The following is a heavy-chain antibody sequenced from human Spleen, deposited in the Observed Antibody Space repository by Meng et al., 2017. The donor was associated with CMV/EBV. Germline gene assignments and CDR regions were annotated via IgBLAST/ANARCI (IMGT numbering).Heavy chain of an antibody. CDR3: AKDQGSAGYCSSSSCPWGY. J-gene: IGHJ4*02. Sequence: GESLKISCAASGSDYAMSWVRQDPGKGLEWVSTMTGIVGRTLYADSVKGRFTISRDNSKNMVYLQMNSLRGEDTAVYYCAKDQGSAGYCSSSSCPWGYWGQGTLVTVSS. D-gene: IGHD2-2*01. CDR2: MTGIVGRT. CDR1: GSDYA. V-gene: IGHV3-23*01.